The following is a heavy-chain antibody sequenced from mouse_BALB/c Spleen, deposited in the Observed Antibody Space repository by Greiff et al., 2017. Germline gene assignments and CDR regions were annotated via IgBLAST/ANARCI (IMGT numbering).Heavy chain of an antibody. Sequence: EVHLVESGGGLVQPGGSLKLSCAASGFTFSSYGMSWVRQTPDKRLELVATINSNGGSTYYPDSVKGRFTISRDNAKNTLYLQMSSLKSEDTAMYYCARGALRRSFDYWGQGTTLTVSS. D-gene: IGHD2-12*01. CDR2: INSNGGST. J-gene: IGHJ2*01. CDR3: ARGALRRSFDY. V-gene: IGHV5-6-3*01. CDR1: GFTFSSYG.